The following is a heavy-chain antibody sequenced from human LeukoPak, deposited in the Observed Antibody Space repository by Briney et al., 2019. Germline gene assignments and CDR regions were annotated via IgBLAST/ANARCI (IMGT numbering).Heavy chain of an antibody. CDR2: IYSGGST. D-gene: IGHD6-13*01. CDR1: GFTVSSNY. J-gene: IGHJ6*02. V-gene: IGHV3-53*01. Sequence: GGSLRLSCAASGFTVSSNYMSWVRQAPGKGLEWVSVIYSGGSTYYADSVKGRFTISRDNSKNTLYLQMNSLRAEDTAVYYCAGAPSIAAAGTLYYYGMDVWGQGTTVTVSS. CDR3: AGAPSIAAAGTLYYYGMDV.